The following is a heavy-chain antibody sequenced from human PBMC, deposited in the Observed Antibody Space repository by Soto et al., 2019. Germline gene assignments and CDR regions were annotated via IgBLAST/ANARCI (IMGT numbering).Heavy chain of an antibody. J-gene: IGHJ4*02. CDR2: IIPILGIA. CDR3: ARDRGDGYNNY. Sequence: QVQLVQSGAEVKKPGSSVKVSCKASGGTFSSYTISWVRQAPGQGLEWMGRIIPILGIANYAQKFQGRVTITADKSTSTAYMELSNLRSEDTAVYYCARDRGDGYNNYWGQGTLVTVSS. CDR1: GGTFSSYT. V-gene: IGHV1-69*08. D-gene: IGHD3-10*01.